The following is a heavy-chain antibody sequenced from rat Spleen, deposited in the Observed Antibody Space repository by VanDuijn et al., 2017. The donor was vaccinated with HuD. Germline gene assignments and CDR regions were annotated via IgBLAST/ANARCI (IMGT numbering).Heavy chain of an antibody. V-gene: IGHV5S10*01. Sequence: EVQLVESGGGLVQPGRSLKLSCAASGFTFSDYNMAWVRQAPKKGLEWVATIIYDGSRTYYRDSVKGRFTISRDNAKSTLYLQMDSLRSEDTATYYCATQRAGSRFDFWGPGTMVTVSS. D-gene: IGHD5-1*01. J-gene: IGHJ1*01. CDR3: ATQRAGSRFDF. CDR2: IIYDGSRT. CDR1: GFTFSDYN.